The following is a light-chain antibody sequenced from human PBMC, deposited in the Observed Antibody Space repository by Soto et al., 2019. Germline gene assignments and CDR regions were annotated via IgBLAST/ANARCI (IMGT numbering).Light chain of an antibody. CDR1: QSVSSSY. CDR2: GAS. J-gene: IGKJ1*01. Sequence: PGTLSLAPGEIAALSCRASQSVSSSYLAWYQQKPGQAPRILIYGASNRATGIPDRFSGSASGTDFTLTISRLEPEDFATYYCQQYNSYWTFGQGTKVDIK. V-gene: IGKV3-20*01. CDR3: QQYNSYWT.